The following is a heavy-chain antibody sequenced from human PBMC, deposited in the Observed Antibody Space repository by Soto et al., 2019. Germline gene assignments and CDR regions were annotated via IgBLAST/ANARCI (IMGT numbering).Heavy chain of an antibody. Sequence: QVQLVKSGAEVKKPGASVKVSCKASGYTFTSYGISWGRQAPGQGLEWIGWISDYNGNTNYAQKLQGRVTMTTGTSTSTAYMELRSLRSDDTAVYYCARGGGLCFGSASGDYWGQGTLVTVSS. V-gene: IGHV1-18*01. CDR2: ISDYNGNT. CDR3: ARGGGLCFGSASGDY. D-gene: IGHD3-10*01. CDR1: GYTFTSYG. J-gene: IGHJ4*02.